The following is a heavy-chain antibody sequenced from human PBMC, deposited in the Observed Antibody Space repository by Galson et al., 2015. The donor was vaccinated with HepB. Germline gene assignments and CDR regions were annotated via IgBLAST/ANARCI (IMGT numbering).Heavy chain of an antibody. D-gene: IGHD2-15*01. Sequence: SETLSLTCSVSGGSISSSSHYWGWIRQPPGKRLEWIGTIYYDGSTYYNPSLKSRVTISVDTSKNQFSLKLNSVTAADTAIYYCAREGYVSSALDPWGQGTLVTVSS. V-gene: IGHV4-39*02. CDR2: IYYDGST. CDR1: GGSISSSSHY. CDR3: AREGYVSSALDP. J-gene: IGHJ5*02.